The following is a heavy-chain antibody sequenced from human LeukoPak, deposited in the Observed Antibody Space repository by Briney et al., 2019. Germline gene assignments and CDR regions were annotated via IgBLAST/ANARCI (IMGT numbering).Heavy chain of an antibody. Sequence: PGGSLRLSCAAPGFTFSSYSMNWVRQAPGKGLEWVSSISSSSSYIYYADSVKGRFTIARDNAKNSLYLQMNSLRAEDTAVYYCERGGYYSSWSDNADYLQHWGQGTLVTVSS. D-gene: IGHD6-13*01. V-gene: IGHV3-21*01. CDR1: GFTFSSYS. CDR3: ERGGYYSSWSDNADYLQH. J-gene: IGHJ1*01. CDR2: ISSSSSYI.